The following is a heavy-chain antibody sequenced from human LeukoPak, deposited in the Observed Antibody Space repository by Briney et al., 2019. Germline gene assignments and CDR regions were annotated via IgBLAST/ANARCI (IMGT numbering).Heavy chain of an antibody. CDR2: INYSGAT. CDR1: DDSITSTLFY. J-gene: IGHJ4*02. Sequence: SETLSLTCSVSDDSITSTLFYWVWIRQAPGKGLESIGTINYSGATYYNPSLRSRVSMSMDASKRQFPLKLTSVTVADMAVYFCAREWASGGNSLDYWGRGTLVSVSS. D-gene: IGHD4-23*01. V-gene: IGHV4-39*06. CDR3: AREWASGGNSLDY.